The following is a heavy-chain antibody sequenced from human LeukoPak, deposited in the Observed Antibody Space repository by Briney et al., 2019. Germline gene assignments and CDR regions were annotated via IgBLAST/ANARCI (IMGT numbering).Heavy chain of an antibody. CDR1: GGTFSSYA. D-gene: IGHD3-22*01. CDR3: ARDHPYYYDSSGYYYAN. CDR2: IIPIFGTA. J-gene: IGHJ4*02. V-gene: IGHV1-69*06. Sequence: ASVKVSCKASGGTFSSYAISWVRQAPGQGLEWMGRIIPIFGTANYAQKFQGRVTITADKSTGTAYMELSSLRSEDTAVYYCARDHPYYYDSSGYYYANWGQGTLVTVSS.